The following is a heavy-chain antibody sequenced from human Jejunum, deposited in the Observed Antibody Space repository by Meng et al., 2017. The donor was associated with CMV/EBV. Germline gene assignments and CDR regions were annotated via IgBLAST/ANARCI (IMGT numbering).Heavy chain of an antibody. CDR3: TTWRTPGY. CDR1: GFTVSNSW. CDR2: IKYDGSEK. J-gene: IGHJ4*02. D-gene: IGHD1-14*01. V-gene: IGHV3-7*01. Sequence: SGGASGFTVSNSWMSWVRQAPGKGLEWVANIKYDGSEKYYVDSVKGRFTISRDNTKNLVFLQMNSLRVEDTAVYYCTTWRTPGYWGQGTLVTVSS.